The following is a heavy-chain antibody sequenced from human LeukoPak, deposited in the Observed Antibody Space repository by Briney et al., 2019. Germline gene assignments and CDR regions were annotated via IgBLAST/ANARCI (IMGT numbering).Heavy chain of an antibody. Sequence: SETLSLTCAVYGGSFSGYYWSWIRQPPGKGLEWIGEINHSGSTNYNPSLKSRVTISVDTSKNQFSLKLSSVTAADTAVYYCARVGRIAARRFGMDVWGQGTTVTVSS. CDR3: ARVGRIAARRFGMDV. J-gene: IGHJ6*02. CDR1: GGSFSGYY. D-gene: IGHD6-6*01. CDR2: INHSGST. V-gene: IGHV4-34*01.